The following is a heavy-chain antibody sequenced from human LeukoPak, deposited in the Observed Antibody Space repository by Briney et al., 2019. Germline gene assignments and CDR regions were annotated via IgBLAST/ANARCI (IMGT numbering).Heavy chain of an antibody. J-gene: IGHJ4*02. CDR3: ARGADEGGSSSPQTYYFDY. V-gene: IGHV4-4*07. CDR1: GGSISSYY. D-gene: IGHD6-6*01. Sequence: SETLSLTCTVSGGSISSYYWSWIRQPAGKGLEWIGRIYTSGSTNYNPSLKSRVTISVDTSKNQFSLKLSSVTAADTAVYYCARGADEGGSSSPQTYYFDYWGQGTLVTVSS. CDR2: IYTSGST.